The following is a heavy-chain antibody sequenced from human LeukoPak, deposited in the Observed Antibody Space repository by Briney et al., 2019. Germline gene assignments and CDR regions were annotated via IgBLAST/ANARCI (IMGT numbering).Heavy chain of an antibody. D-gene: IGHD6-13*01. CDR2: IDAKSGGT. CDR3: ARWRRYSRGWSGPFDE. CDR1: GYTFTGHY. Sequence: ASVKVSCKASGYTFTGHYMHGVRQAPGQGLEWMGWIDAKSGGTKYAQRFQGRVTMTRDTSINTGYMELSSLTSDDTAVYYCARWRRYSRGWSGPFDEWGQGTLVTVSS. V-gene: IGHV1-2*02. J-gene: IGHJ4*02.